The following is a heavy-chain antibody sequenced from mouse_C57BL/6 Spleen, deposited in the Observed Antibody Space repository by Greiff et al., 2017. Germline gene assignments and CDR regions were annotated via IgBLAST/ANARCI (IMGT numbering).Heavy chain of an antibody. D-gene: IGHD3-2*02. Sequence: QVQLQQPGAELVRPGSSVKLSCKASGYTFTSYWMHWVKQRPIQGLEWIGNIDPSDSETHYNQKFKDKATLTVDKSSSTAYMQLRSLTSSDSAGYYCANVAAQASYYNAMDYWGQGTSVTVSS. CDR3: ANVAAQASYYNAMDY. CDR2: IDPSDSET. CDR1: GYTFTSYW. J-gene: IGHJ4*01. V-gene: IGHV1-52*01.